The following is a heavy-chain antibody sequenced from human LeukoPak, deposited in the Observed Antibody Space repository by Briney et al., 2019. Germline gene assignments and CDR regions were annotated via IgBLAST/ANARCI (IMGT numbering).Heavy chain of an antibody. CDR1: GGSFSGYY. J-gene: IGHJ2*01. V-gene: IGHV4-38-2*02. Sequence: SETLSLTCAVYGGSFSGYYWGWIRQPPGKGLEWIGSIYHSGSTYYNPSLKSRVTISVDTSKNQFSLKLSSVTAADTAVYYCARESHDFWSGYYMGSWGRGTLVTVSS. D-gene: IGHD3-3*01. CDR2: IYHSGST. CDR3: ARESHDFWSGYYMGS.